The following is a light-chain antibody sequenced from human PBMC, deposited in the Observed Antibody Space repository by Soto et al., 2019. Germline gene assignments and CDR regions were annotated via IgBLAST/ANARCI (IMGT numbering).Light chain of an antibody. J-gene: IGLJ2*01. Sequence: QSVLTQPPSASGSLGQSVTISCTGSSSDVGTYNYVSWYQQYPGKAPKLMIYEVTKRPSGVPDRFSGSKSGNTASLTVSGLQADDEADYYCSSYAGSNNFVVFGGGTKRTVL. CDR3: SSYAGSNNFVV. CDR1: SSDVGTYNY. CDR2: EVT. V-gene: IGLV2-8*01.